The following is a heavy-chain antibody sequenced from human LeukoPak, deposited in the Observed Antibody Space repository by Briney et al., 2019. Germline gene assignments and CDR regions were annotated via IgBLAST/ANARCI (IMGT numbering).Heavy chain of an antibody. CDR2: IKQDGSEK. V-gene: IGHV3-7*03. Sequence: GGSLRLSCAASGFTFSTYWMIWVRQAPGRGLEWVANIKQDGSEKYYVDSVKGRFTISRDNAKNSLYLQMNSLRAEDTALYYCAKVPYYDSSGYFPWGQGTLVTVSS. D-gene: IGHD3-22*01. J-gene: IGHJ5*02. CDR1: GFTFSTYW. CDR3: AKVPYYDSSGYFP.